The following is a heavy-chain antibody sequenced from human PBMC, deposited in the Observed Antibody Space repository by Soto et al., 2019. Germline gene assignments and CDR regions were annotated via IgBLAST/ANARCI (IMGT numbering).Heavy chain of an antibody. CDR1: GASMGSGDYY. CDR3: ARGLGGCSYRYYYYYAMDV. CDR2: SSYSGSS. V-gene: IGHV4-30-4*01. Sequence: QVQLQESGPGLVKPSQTLSLTCTVSGASMGSGDYYWSWIRQPPGKGLEWIGSSSYSGSSYYNPSLKSRVTTSVDTSKNQFSLRLSSVTAADTAVYYCARGLGGCSYRYYYYYAMDVWGQGTTVTVSS. J-gene: IGHJ6*02. D-gene: IGHD5-18*01.